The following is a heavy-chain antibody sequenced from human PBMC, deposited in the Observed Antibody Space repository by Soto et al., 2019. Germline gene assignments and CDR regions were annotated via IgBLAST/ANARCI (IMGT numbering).Heavy chain of an antibody. V-gene: IGHV3-30*18. CDR2: ISDDGTNK. D-gene: IGHD3-3*01. Sequence: HPGGSLRLSCAASGFNFRSYGMSWVRQAPGKGLEWVAVISDDGTNKDYADSVKGRFTISRGNARNSLYLQMDSLRDEDTALYYCAKGRYDFWSPYYFDSWGQGTLVTVSS. CDR3: AKGRYDFWSPYYFDS. J-gene: IGHJ4*02. CDR1: GFNFRSYG.